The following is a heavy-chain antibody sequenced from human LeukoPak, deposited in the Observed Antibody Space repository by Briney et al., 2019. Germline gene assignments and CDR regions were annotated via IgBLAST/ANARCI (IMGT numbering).Heavy chain of an antibody. CDR3: AKDPALEMATIRDDAFDI. V-gene: IGHV3-23*01. Sequence: GGSLRLSCAASGFTFSSYAMSWVRQAPGKGLEWVSAISGSGGSTYYADSVKGRFTISRDNSKNTLYLQMSSLRAEDTAVYYCAKDPALEMATIRDDAFDIWGQGTMVTVSS. D-gene: IGHD5-24*01. J-gene: IGHJ3*02. CDR1: GFTFSSYA. CDR2: ISGSGGST.